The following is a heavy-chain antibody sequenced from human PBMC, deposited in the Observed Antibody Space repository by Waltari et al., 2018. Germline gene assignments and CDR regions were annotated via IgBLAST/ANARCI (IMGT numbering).Heavy chain of an antibody. CDR2: IIPTVGTT. CDR3: ARGGLYGQQLLESAFEI. CDR1: GGSFASYG. Sequence: QVQLVQSGAEVKKPGSSVTVSCKASGGSFASYGLSWVRQAPGQGLEWMGGIIPTVGTTNYAQKFQGRVTINTDESMTTAYMHLSSLTSDDTAVYYCARGGLYGQQLLESAFEIWGQGTKVTVSS. D-gene: IGHD6-13*01. V-gene: IGHV1-69*05. J-gene: IGHJ3*02.